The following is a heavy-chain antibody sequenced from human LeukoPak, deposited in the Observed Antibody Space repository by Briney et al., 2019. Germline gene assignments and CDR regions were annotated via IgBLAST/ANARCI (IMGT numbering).Heavy chain of an antibody. CDR3: ARVYYGSGTRFDL. D-gene: IGHD3-10*01. CDR1: GGSFSGYY. J-gene: IGHJ2*01. V-gene: IGHV4-59*12. CDR2: IYYSGST. Sequence: SETLSLTCAVYGGSFSGYYWSWIRQPPGKGLEWIGYIYYSGSTNYNPSLKSRVTISVDKSKHQFSLKLNSVTAADTAVYYCARVYYGSGTRFDLWGRGTLVTVSS.